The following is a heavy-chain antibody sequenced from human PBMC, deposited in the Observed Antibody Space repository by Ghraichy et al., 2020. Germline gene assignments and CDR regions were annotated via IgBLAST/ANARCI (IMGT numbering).Heavy chain of an antibody. CDR2: IYYSGST. D-gene: IGHD3-3*01. CDR3: ARRSGYIVGGMDV. CDR1: GGSISSGGYY. Sequence: SCTVSGGSISSGGYYWSWIRQHPGKGLEWIGYIYYSGSTSYNPSLKSRVTISVDTSKNQFSPKLSSVTAADTAVYYCARRSGYIVGGMDVWGQGTTVTVSS. V-gene: IGHV4-31*03. J-gene: IGHJ6*02.